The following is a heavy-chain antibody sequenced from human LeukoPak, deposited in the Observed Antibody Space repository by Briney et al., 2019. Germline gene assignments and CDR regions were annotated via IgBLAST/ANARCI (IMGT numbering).Heavy chain of an antibody. CDR3: ARDPSDYDFWSGTYYYGMDV. Sequence: SETLSLTCTVSGGSISGYYWSWIRQPPGKGLEWVGYIYYSGSTNYNPSLKSRVTISVDTSKNQFSLKLSSVTAADTAVYYCARDPSDYDFWSGTYYYGMDVWGQGTTVTVSS. D-gene: IGHD3-3*01. CDR2: IYYSGST. J-gene: IGHJ6*02. V-gene: IGHV4-59*01. CDR1: GGSISGYY.